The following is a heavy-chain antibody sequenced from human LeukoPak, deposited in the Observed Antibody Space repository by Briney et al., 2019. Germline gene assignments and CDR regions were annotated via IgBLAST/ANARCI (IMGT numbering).Heavy chain of an antibody. CDR3: TTTPLAYCGGDCYSSDY. CDR1: GFTFSSYA. V-gene: IGHV3-15*01. Sequence: GGSLRLSCAASGFTFSSYAMNWVRQAPGKGLEWVGRIKSKTDGGTTDYAAPVKGRFTISRDDSKNTLYLQMNSLKTEDTAVYYCTTTPLAYCGGDCYSSDYWGQGTLVTVSS. J-gene: IGHJ4*02. CDR2: IKSKTDGGTT. D-gene: IGHD2-21*02.